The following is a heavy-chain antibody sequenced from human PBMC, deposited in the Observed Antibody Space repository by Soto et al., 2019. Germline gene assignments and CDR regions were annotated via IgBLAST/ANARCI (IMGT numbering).Heavy chain of an antibody. J-gene: IGHJ6*02. CDR1: GFTFNTYG. CDR3: AKDRRWGTSAMDV. D-gene: IGHD3-16*01. CDR2: IWYDGSNK. V-gene: IGHV3-33*06. Sequence: QVQLVESGGGVVQPGRSLRLSCAASGFTFNTYGMHWVHQAPGKGLEWVAVIWYDGSNKYYADSVKGRFTISRDNSKNTLYLQMNSLRAEDTAVYYCAKDRRWGTSAMDVWGQGTTVTVSS.